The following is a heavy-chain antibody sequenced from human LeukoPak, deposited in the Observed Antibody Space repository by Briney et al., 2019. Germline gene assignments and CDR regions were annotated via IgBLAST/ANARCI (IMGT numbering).Heavy chain of an antibody. Sequence: PGGSLRLSCAASGFTFTTYWMSWVRQAPGKGLEWVSDIKQGGSEKYYVDSVKGRFTISRDNAKNSLYLQMNSLRAEDTAVYYCARVTYYYDSGGYYRTGPQYLTFDYWGQGTLVTVSS. J-gene: IGHJ4*02. CDR1: GFTFTTYW. V-gene: IGHV3-7*01. CDR2: IKQGGSEK. D-gene: IGHD3-22*01. CDR3: ARVTYYYDSGGYYRTGPQYLTFDY.